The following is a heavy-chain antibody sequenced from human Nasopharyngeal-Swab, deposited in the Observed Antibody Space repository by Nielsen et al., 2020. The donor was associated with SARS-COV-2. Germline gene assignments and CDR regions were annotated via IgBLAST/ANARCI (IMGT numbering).Heavy chain of an antibody. CDR1: GDSVSSNSAA. D-gene: IGHD3-22*01. CDR2: TYYRSKWYN. Sequence: SQTLSLTCAISGDSVSSNSAAWNWIRQSPSRGLEWLGRTYYRSKWYNDYAVSVKSRITINPDTSKNQLSLQLNSVTPEDTAVYYCARGINYYDSSGRSGGFDYWGQGTLVTVSS. CDR3: ARGINYYDSSGRSGGFDY. J-gene: IGHJ4*02. V-gene: IGHV6-1*01.